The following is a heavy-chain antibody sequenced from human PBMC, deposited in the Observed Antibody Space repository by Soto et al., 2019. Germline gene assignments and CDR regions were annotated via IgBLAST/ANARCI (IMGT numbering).Heavy chain of an antibody. CDR2: MSTYTGDT. CDR1: GYNFIMYD. D-gene: IGHD3-10*01. J-gene: IGHJ5*02. CDR3: ARDPGAGTGFDP. Sequence: QVQLVQSGAEVKRPGASVKVSCKASGYNFIMYDISWVRQAPGQGLEWMGWMSTYTGDTNYAQKFQGGVTMTTDTSTSTAYMDLRSLRSDDTALYFCARDPGAGTGFDPWGQGTLVTVSS. V-gene: IGHV1-18*01.